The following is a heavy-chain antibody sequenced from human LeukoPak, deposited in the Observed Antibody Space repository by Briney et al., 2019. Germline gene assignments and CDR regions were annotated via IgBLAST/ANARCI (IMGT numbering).Heavy chain of an antibody. V-gene: IGHV4-59*01. CDR2: IYYSGST. D-gene: IGHD3-10*01. CDR1: GGSISSYY. Sequence: SETLSLTCTVSGGSISSYYWSWIRQPPGKGLEWIGYIYYSGSTNYNPSLNSRVTITVDTSKNQFSLKLSSVTAADTAVYYCARDVGSIVRGVNYYYGMDVWGKGTTVTVSS. J-gene: IGHJ6*04. CDR3: ARDVGSIVRGVNYYYGMDV.